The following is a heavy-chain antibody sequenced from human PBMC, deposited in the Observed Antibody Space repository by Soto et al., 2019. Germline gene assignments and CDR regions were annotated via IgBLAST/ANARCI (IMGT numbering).Heavy chain of an antibody. CDR1: GFTFSSYG. CDR3: AKDRASSGWYVYFDY. V-gene: IGHV3-30*18. Sequence: PGGSLRLSCAASGFTFSSYGMHWVRQAPGKGLEWVAVISYDGSNKYYADSVKGRFTISRDNSKNTLYLQMNSLRAEDMAVYYCAKDRASSGWYVYFDYWGQGTLVTVSS. D-gene: IGHD6-19*01. J-gene: IGHJ4*02. CDR2: ISYDGSNK.